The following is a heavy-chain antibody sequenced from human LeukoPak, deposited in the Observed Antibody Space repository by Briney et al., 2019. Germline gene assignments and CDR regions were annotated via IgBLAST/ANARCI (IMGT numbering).Heavy chain of an antibody. CDR3: AKYWGAYGDYRGRYMDV. V-gene: IGHV3-23*01. Sequence: PGGSLRLSCAASGFTFSSYAMSWVRQAPGKGLEWVSSISGSGGSTYYADSVKGRFTISRDNSQNPLYLQRNSLRGEDTALYCCAKYWGAYGDYRGRYMDVWGKGTTVTVSS. D-gene: IGHD4-17*01. CDR1: GFTFSSYA. CDR2: ISGSGGST. J-gene: IGHJ6*03.